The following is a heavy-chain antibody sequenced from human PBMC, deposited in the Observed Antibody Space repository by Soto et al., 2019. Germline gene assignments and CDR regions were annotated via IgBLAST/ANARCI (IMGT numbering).Heavy chain of an antibody. CDR3: ARRNVLRFLEWLPRPNDAFDI. D-gene: IGHD3-3*01. J-gene: IGHJ3*02. V-gene: IGHV1-2*02. Sequence: ASVKVSCKASGYTFTGYYMHWVRQAPGQGLEWMGWINPNSGGTNYAQKFQGRVTMTRDTSISTAYMELSRLRSDDTAVYYCARRNVLRFLEWLPRPNDAFDIWGQGTMVTVSS. CDR1: GYTFTGYY. CDR2: INPNSGGT.